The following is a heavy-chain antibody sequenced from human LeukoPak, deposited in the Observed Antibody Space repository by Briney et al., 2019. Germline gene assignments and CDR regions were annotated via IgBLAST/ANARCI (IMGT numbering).Heavy chain of an antibody. Sequence: SQTLSLTCTVSGGSISSGSYYWSWIRQPAGKGLEWIGRIYTSGSTNYNPSLKSRVTISVDTSKNQFSLKLSSVTAADTAVYYCARDPRALYYMDVWGKGTTVTVSS. CDR3: ARDPRALYYMDV. V-gene: IGHV4-61*02. CDR2: IYTSGST. J-gene: IGHJ6*03. CDR1: GGSISSGSYY.